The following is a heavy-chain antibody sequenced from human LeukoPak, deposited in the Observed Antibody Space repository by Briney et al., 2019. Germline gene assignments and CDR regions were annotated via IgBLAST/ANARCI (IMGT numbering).Heavy chain of an antibody. CDR2: INSDGSST. V-gene: IGHV3-74*01. Sequence: GGSLRLSCAASGFTLSNYWMHWVRQAPGKGLVWVSRINSDGSSTNYADSVKGRFTISRDNAKNTLYLQMNSLRAEDTAVYYCARAAVYGSGSYYGYWGQGTLVTVSS. CDR1: GFTLSNYW. CDR3: ARAAVYGSGSYYGY. D-gene: IGHD3-10*01. J-gene: IGHJ4*02.